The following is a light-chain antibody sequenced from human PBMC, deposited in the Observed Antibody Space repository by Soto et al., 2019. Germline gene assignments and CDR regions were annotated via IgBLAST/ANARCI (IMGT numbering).Light chain of an antibody. CDR2: AAS. J-gene: IGKJ4*01. CDR1: QGINNY. V-gene: IGKV1-17*03. Sequence: DIQMTQSQSSVSASVGDRVTITCRASQGINNYLAWFQQKPGKAPKRLIYAASTLQTGVPSRFSGSGSGTEFTLTISSLQPEDFATYYCLQHNTSPLTFGGGAKVDI. CDR3: LQHNTSPLT.